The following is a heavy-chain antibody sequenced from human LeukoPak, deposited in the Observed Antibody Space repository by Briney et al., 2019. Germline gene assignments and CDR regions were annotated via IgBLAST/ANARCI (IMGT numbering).Heavy chain of an antibody. CDR3: ARDNSYGFMGCMDY. J-gene: IGHJ4*02. Sequence: GGSLRLSCAASGFAFSTYGMHWVRQAPGKGLEWVAFTRYDGSHSEYEDSVKGRFSITRDDSKSTLYLQMNSLRAEDTGVYYCARDNSYGFMGCMDYWGQGTRVTVSS. CDR2: TRYDGSHS. CDR1: GFAFSTYG. D-gene: IGHD5-18*01. V-gene: IGHV3-30*02.